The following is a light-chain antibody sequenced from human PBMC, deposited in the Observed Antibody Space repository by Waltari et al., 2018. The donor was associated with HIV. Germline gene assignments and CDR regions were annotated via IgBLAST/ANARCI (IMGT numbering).Light chain of an antibody. CDR1: TSNIGTHF. CDR2: ENN. J-gene: IGLJ1*01. CDR3: GTCDSGLSAYV. V-gene: IGLV1-51*02. Sequence: SVLTQPPSVSAAPGQKVTISCSGSTSNIGTHFVSWYQHHPGTAPKLLIYENNKRPSGIPDRFSGSKSGTSATLGITGLQTGDEADYYCGTCDSGLSAYVFGTGTKVTVL.